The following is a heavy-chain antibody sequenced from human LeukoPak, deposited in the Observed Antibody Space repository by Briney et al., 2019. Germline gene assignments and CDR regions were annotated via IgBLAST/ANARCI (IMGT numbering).Heavy chain of an antibody. CDR2: ISYDGSNK. V-gene: IGHV3-30*18. D-gene: IGHD3-16*01. J-gene: IGHJ6*03. Sequence: GGSLRLSCAASGFTFISYGMHWVRQAPGKGLEWVAVISYDGSNKYYADSVKGRFTISRDNSKNTLYLQMNSLRAEDTAVYYCAKLFGYMEVWGKGTTVTVSS. CDR1: GFTFISYG. CDR3: AKLFGYMEV.